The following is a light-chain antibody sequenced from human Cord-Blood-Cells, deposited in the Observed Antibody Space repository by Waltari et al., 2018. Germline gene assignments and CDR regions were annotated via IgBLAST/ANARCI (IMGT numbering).Light chain of an antibody. CDR3: LSADSSGTWV. CDR1: ALPKKY. CDR2: KDS. J-gene: IGLJ3*02. V-gene: IGLV3-16*01. Sequence: SYELTQPPSVSVSLGRMARITCSGEALPKKYAYWYQQKPGQFPVLVIYKDSERPSGIPERFSGSSSGTIVTLTISGVQAEDEADYYCLSADSSGTWVFGGGTKLTVL.